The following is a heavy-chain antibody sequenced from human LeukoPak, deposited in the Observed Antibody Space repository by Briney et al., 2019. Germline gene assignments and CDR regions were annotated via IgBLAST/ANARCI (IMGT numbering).Heavy chain of an antibody. CDR1: GFTFSSYG. V-gene: IGHV3-30*18. CDR3: AKSYYYDSSGYYSPFDY. Sequence: GRSLRLSCAASGFTFSSYGMHWVRQAPGKGLEWVAVISYDGSNKYYADSVKGRFTISRDNSKNTLYLQMNSLRAEDTAVYYCAKSYYYDSSGYYSPFDYWGQGTLVTVSS. CDR2: ISYDGSNK. D-gene: IGHD3-22*01. J-gene: IGHJ4*02.